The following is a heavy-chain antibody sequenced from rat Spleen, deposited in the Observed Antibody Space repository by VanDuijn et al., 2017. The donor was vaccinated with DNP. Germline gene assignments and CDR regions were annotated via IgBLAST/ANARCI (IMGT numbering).Heavy chain of an antibody. J-gene: IGHJ2*01. D-gene: IGHD4-3*01. CDR1: GFKFSSAW. CDR2: IKAKSNNYAT. Sequence: EVQVLESGGGLVQPGNSLKLSCATSGFKFSSAWMCWYRQSPEKRLEWVARIKAKSNNYATDYTESVKGRFTISRDDSKSSIYLQMNNLKEEDTAIYYCVSGWGWGQGVMVTVSS. V-gene: IGHV6-6*01. CDR3: VSGWG.